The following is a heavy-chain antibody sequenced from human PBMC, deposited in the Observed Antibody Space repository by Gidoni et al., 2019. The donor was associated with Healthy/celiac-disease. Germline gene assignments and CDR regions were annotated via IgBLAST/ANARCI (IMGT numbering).Heavy chain of an antibody. CDR1: GGSFSGYY. Sequence: QVQLQQCGAGLLKPSETLALTCAVYGGSFSGYYWSWIRQPPGKGLEWIGEINHSGSTNYNPSLKSRVTISVDTSKNQFSLKLSSVTAADTAVYYCARLRTSASSGWYGLIAFDIWGQGTMVTVSS. V-gene: IGHV4-34*01. CDR3: ARLRTSASSGWYGLIAFDI. CDR2: INHSGST. J-gene: IGHJ3*02. D-gene: IGHD6-19*01.